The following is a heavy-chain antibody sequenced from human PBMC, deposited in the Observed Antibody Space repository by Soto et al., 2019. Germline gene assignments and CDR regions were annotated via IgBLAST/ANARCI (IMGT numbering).Heavy chain of an antibody. Sequence: SETLSLTCTVSGGSVSSGSYYWSWIRQPPGKGLEWIGYIYYSGSTNYNPSLKSRVTISVDTSKNQFSLKLSSVTAADTAVYYCARGQYYYDSSGYRTPPLWAYWGQGTLVTVSS. J-gene: IGHJ4*02. CDR2: IYYSGST. V-gene: IGHV4-61*01. CDR1: GGSVSSGSYY. CDR3: ARGQYYYDSSGYRTPPLWAY. D-gene: IGHD3-22*01.